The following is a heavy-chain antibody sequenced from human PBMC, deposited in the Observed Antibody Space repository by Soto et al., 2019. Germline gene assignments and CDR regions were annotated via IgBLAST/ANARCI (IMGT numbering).Heavy chain of an antibody. D-gene: IGHD6-19*01. J-gene: IGHJ4*02. V-gene: IGHV3-23*01. CDR3: AKDLHGSGWSFDQ. CDR1: GFTFSTQA. Sequence: PGWSLRLSCSASGFTFSTQAMAWVRQAPGKGLEWVSALISSGESPDYADSVKGRFTISRDNSKNTLYLQMNSLRADDTAVYYCAKDLHGSGWSFDQWGQGTVVTVSS. CDR2: LISSGESP.